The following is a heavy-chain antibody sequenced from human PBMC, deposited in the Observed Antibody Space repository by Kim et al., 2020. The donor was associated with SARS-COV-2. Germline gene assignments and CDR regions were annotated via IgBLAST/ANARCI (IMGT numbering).Heavy chain of an antibody. CDR3: ARGFDP. CDR2: INCGGGT. J-gene: IGHJ5*02. V-gene: IGHV4-59*09. Sequence: INCGGGTSGNPSRKRRVTISVDTSKSRFSLKLGAGTAADTAVYYCARGFDPWGQGTLVTVSS.